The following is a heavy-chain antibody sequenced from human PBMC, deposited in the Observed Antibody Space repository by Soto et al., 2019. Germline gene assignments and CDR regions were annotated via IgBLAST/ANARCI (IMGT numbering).Heavy chain of an antibody. CDR1: GGSFSGYH. J-gene: IGHJ4*02. V-gene: IGHV4-34*01. Sequence: QVQLQQWGAGLLKPSETLSLTCAVYGGSFSGYHWSWIRQPPGKGLEWIGEFNHSGSTKYNPSLKSRVMISADSSKNQFSLKLSSVTAADTAVYYCARRARYSSGWVYFDYWGQGTLVAVSS. CDR2: FNHSGST. CDR3: ARRARYSSGWVYFDY. D-gene: IGHD6-19*01.